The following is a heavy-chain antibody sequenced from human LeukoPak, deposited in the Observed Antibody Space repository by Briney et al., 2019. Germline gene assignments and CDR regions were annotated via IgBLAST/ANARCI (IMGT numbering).Heavy chain of an antibody. CDR3: ARDNAGAYGMDV. D-gene: IGHD2-2*01. Sequence: GGSLRLSCEASGSSVSSYNMNWVRQAPGKGLEWVSSINGGSNDIYYADSMEGRFAISRDSAKNSLYLQMNSLRAEDTAVYYCARDNAGAYGMDVWGQGTTVTVSS. CDR1: GSSVSSYN. CDR2: INGGSNDI. J-gene: IGHJ6*02. V-gene: IGHV3-21*01.